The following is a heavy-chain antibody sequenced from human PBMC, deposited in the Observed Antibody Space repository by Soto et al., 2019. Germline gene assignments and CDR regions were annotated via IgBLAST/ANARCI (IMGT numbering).Heavy chain of an antibody. Sequence: GASVKVSCKASGGTFSNSAISWVRQAPGQGLEWMGGIIPIFGTADYPQKFQGRVTITADESTSTAYMELSSLRSEDTAVYYCARSGSYISSSWSGYYYYGMDVWGQGTTVTVSS. CDR1: GGTFSNSA. CDR2: IIPIFGTA. CDR3: ARSGSYISSSWSGYYYYGMDV. D-gene: IGHD6-13*01. J-gene: IGHJ6*02. V-gene: IGHV1-69*13.